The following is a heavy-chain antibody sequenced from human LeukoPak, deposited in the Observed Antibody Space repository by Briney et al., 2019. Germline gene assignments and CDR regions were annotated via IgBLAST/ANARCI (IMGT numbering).Heavy chain of an antibody. CDR1: GYSFTSYW. CDR2: IYPGDSDT. CDR3: ARLASCSSTSCPKLYYYYGMDV. D-gene: IGHD2-2*01. Sequence: GESLKISCKGSGYSFTSYWIGWVRQMPGKGLEWMGIIYPGDSDTRYSPSFQGQVTISADKSISTAYLQWSSLKASDTAMYYCARLASCSSTSCPKLYYYYGMDVWGQGTTVTVSS. V-gene: IGHV5-51*01. J-gene: IGHJ6*02.